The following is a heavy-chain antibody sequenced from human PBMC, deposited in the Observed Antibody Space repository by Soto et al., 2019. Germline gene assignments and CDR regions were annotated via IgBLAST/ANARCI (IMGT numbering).Heavy chain of an antibody. CDR2: MNPNSGNT. V-gene: IGHV1-8*01. CDR3: ARGLPVRGPPHFAY. CDR1: GYTFTSYD. J-gene: IGHJ4*02. D-gene: IGHD3-10*01. Sequence: QVQLVQSGAEVKKPGASVKVSCKASGYTFTSYDINWVRQATGQVLERMGWMNPNSGNTGYAQKFQGRVTMTRNTSISTAYMELSSRGSEDTAVYYCARGLPVRGPPHFAYWGQGTLVTVSS.